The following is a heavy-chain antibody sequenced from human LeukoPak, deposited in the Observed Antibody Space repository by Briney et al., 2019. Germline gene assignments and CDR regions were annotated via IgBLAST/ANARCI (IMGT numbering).Heavy chain of an antibody. V-gene: IGHV4-59*08. CDR2: IYYSGST. Sequence: TSETLSLTCTVSGGSISSYYWSWIRQPPGKGLEWIGYIYYSGSTNYNPSLKSRVTISVDTSKNQFSLKLSSVTAADTAVYYCARYGSGWSGLHNWFDPWGQGTLVTVSS. D-gene: IGHD6-19*01. CDR3: ARYGSGWSGLHNWFDP. J-gene: IGHJ5*02. CDR1: GGSISSYY.